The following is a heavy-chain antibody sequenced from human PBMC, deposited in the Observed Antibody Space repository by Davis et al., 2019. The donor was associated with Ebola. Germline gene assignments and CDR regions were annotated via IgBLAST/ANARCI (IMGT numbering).Heavy chain of an antibody. CDR2: IKSKTDGGTT. J-gene: IGHJ6*02. CDR1: GFTFSNAW. V-gene: IGHV3-15*01. CDR3: TTERGSGWYYYYYGMDV. D-gene: IGHD6-19*01. Sequence: GESLKISCAASGFTFSNAWMRWVRQAPGKGLEWVGRIKSKTDGGTTDYAAPVKRRFTISRDDSKNTLYLQMNSLKTEDTAVYYCTTERGSGWYYYYYGMDVGGQGTTVTVSS.